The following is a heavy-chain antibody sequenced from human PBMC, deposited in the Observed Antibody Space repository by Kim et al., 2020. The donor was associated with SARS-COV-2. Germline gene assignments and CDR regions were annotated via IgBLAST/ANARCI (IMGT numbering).Heavy chain of an antibody. CDR2: ISYDGSNK. D-gene: IGHD3-9*01. J-gene: IGHJ4*02. CDR1: RFTFSSYG. V-gene: IGHV3-30*18. Sequence: GGSLRLSCAASRFTFSSYGMHWVRQAPGKGLEWVAVISYDGSNKYYADSVKGRFTISRDNSKNTLYLQMNSLRAEDTAVYYCAKGLRFFDDPVDYWGQGTLVTVSS. CDR3: AKGLRFFDDPVDY.